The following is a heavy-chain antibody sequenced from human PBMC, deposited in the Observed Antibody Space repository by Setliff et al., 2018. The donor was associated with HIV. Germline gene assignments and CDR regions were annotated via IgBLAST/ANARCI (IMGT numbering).Heavy chain of an antibody. CDR1: GQFISDGYY. Sequence: PSETLPLTCTVSGQFISDGYYWGWIRQPPGKGLEWIGSVYHSGKAYYNPSLKSRVTMSADTSKNQISLMLRSMTAADTAVYYCAKHDFGEGSCFDPWGQGSLVTVS. J-gene: IGHJ5*02. CDR2: VYHSGKA. D-gene: IGHD3-16*01. V-gene: IGHV4-38-2*02. CDR3: AKHDFGEGSCFDP.